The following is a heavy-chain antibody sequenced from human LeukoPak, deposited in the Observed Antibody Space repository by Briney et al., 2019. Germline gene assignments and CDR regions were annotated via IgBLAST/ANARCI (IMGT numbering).Heavy chain of an antibody. CDR1: GGSISSYY. V-gene: IGHV4-59*01. CDR2: IYYSGST. CDR3: ARYCSGGSYYDY. Sequence: SETLSLICTVSGGSISSYYWSWLRQPPGKGLEGFGYIYYSGSTNYNPSLKSRVTISVDTSKNQFSLKLSSVTAADTAVYYCARYCSGGSYYDYWGQGTLVTVSS. J-gene: IGHJ4*02. D-gene: IGHD2-15*01.